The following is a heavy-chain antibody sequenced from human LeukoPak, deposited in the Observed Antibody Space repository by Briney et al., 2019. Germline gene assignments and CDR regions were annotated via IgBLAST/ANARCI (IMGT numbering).Heavy chain of an antibody. V-gene: IGHV4-59*08. Sequence: SETLSLTCTVSGGSISSYYWSWIRQPLGKGLEWIGYIYYSGSTNYNPSLKSRVTIPVDTSKNQFSLKLSSVTAADTAVYYCARHEARTIFGVVIMGENWFDPWGQGTLVTVSS. CDR1: GGSISSYY. D-gene: IGHD3-3*01. CDR3: ARHEARTIFGVVIMGENWFDP. CDR2: IYYSGST. J-gene: IGHJ5*02.